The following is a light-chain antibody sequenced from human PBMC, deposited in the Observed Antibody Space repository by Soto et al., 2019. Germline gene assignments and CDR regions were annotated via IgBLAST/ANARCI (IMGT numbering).Light chain of an antibody. V-gene: IGKV1-17*03. CDR3: QHYKNWPWT. Sequence: DIQMTQSPSVMSASVGDRVTITCRASQGVSNYVAWFQQKPGKVPKRLIFAASALQSGVPSRFSGSGSGTEFTLTISSLQSEDFAVYYCQHYKNWPWTFGQGTKVDIK. CDR1: QGVSNY. J-gene: IGKJ1*01. CDR2: AAS.